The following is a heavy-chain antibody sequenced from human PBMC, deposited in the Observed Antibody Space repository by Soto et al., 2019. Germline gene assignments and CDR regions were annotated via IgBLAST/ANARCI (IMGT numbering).Heavy chain of an antibody. Sequence: ETLSLTCTVSGGSISSSSYYWGWIRQPPGKGLEWIGSIYYSGSTYYNPSLKSRVTISVDTSKNQFSLKLSSVTAADTAVYYCARTDYYGSGSPRSYYFDYWGQGTLVTVSS. CDR1: GGSISSSSYY. V-gene: IGHV4-39*01. J-gene: IGHJ4*02. CDR2: IYYSGST. D-gene: IGHD3-10*01. CDR3: ARTDYYGSGSPRSYYFDY.